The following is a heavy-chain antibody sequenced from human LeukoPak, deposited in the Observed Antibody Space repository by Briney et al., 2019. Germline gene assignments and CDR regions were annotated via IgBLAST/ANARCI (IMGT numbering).Heavy chain of an antibody. CDR2: ISDSSAAT. CDR3: AKVSSREFDY. J-gene: IGHJ4*02. D-gene: IGHD3-10*01. V-gene: IGHV3-23*01. CDR1: GFTFSSYA. Sequence: GGSLRLSCAASGFTFSSYAMSWVRQAPGKGLEWVSVISDSSAATYYVDSVKGRFFISRDNSKNTLYMQMNSLRAEDTAVYYCAKVSSREFDYWGQGTLVTVSS.